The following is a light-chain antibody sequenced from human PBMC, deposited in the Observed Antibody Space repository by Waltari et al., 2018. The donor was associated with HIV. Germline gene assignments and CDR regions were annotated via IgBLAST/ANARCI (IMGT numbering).Light chain of an antibody. CDR2: GAS. CDR3: QQYNNWPPKT. J-gene: IGKJ1*01. Sequence: EIVMTQSPATLSVSPGERATLSCRASQSVSSNLAWYQQKAGQAPRLLIYGASTRATGIPARFSGSGSGTEFNFTISGLQSEDFAVYYCQQYNNWPPKTFGQWTKVEIK. V-gene: IGKV3-15*01. CDR1: QSVSSN.